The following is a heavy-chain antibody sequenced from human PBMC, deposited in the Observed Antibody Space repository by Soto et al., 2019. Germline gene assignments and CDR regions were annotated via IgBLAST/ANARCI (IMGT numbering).Heavy chain of an antibody. V-gene: IGHV3-48*02. CDR2: ISSSSSTI. CDR3: AGGARTPGYCIGGSCYHFDY. CDR1: GFTFSSYS. D-gene: IGHD2-15*01. Sequence: EVQLVESGGGLVQPGGSLRLSCAASGFTFSSYSMNWVRQAPGKGLEWVSYISSSSSTIYYADSVKGRFTISRDNAKNSLYLQMNSLRDEDTAVYYCAGGARTPGYCIGGSCYHFDYWGQGTLVTVSS. J-gene: IGHJ4*02.